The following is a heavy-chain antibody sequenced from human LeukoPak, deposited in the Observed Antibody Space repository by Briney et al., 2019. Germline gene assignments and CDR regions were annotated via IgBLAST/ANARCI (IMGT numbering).Heavy chain of an antibody. V-gene: IGHV1-69*13. CDR1: GGTLSSYG. Sequence: ASVKVSCKASGGTLSSYGISWVRQAPRQGLEWMGGIIPIFGTANYAQKFQGRVTITADESTSTAYMELSSLRSEDTAVYYCASSIYDILTGYYPHYYYYYGMDVWGKGTTVTVSS. J-gene: IGHJ6*04. CDR2: IIPIFGTA. D-gene: IGHD3-9*01. CDR3: ASSIYDILTGYYPHYYYYYGMDV.